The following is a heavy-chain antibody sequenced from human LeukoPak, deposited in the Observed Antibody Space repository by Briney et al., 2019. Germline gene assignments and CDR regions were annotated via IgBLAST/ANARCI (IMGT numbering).Heavy chain of an antibody. J-gene: IGHJ3*02. CDR3: ARAARRSIVVVSGGAFDI. D-gene: IGHD3-22*01. Sequence: ASVKVSCKASGYTFTSFDINWVRQATGQGLEWMGWMNYNSGNTGYAQKFQGRVIMTRNISISTAYMELSSLRSEDTAVYYCARAARRSIVVVSGGAFDIWGQGTMVTVSS. CDR2: MNYNSGNT. CDR1: GYTFTSFD. V-gene: IGHV1-8*01.